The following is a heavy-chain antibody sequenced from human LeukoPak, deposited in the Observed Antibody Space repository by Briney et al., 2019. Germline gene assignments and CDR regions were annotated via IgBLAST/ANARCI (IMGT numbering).Heavy chain of an antibody. CDR1: GGTFSSYA. V-gene: IGHV1-69*13. D-gene: IGHD1-26*01. CDR3: ARDRVGATPSDAFDI. J-gene: IGHJ3*02. CDR2: IIPIFGTA. Sequence: SVKVSCKASGGTFSSYAISWVRQAPGQGLEWMGGIIPIFGTANYAQKFQGRVTITADESTSTAYMELSSLRSGDTAVYYCARDRVGATPSDAFDIWGQGTMVTVSS.